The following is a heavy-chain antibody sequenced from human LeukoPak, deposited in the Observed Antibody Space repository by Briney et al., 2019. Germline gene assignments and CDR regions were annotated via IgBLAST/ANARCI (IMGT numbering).Heavy chain of an antibody. CDR3: AGKAAAFYFDY. D-gene: IGHD6-13*01. V-gene: IGHV3-30*02. CDR2: MQYDGSQI. Sequence: GGSLRLSCTAPGLAFSSYGMHWARQAPGKGLEWVAFMQYDGSQIYYVDSVKGRFTISRDNSKNALYLQMNSLRPEDTAIYYCAGKAAAFYFDYWGQGTLVTVSS. J-gene: IGHJ4*02. CDR1: GLAFSSYG.